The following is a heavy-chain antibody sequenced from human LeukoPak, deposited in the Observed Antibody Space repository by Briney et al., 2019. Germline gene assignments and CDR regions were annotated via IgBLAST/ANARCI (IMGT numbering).Heavy chain of an antibody. CDR2: ISSSSSYI. CDR3: ARGKGYCSSTSCKGHFDY. J-gene: IGHJ4*02. V-gene: IGHV3-21*01. CDR1: GFTVSSNY. Sequence: GGSLRLSCAASGFTVSSNYMNWVRQAPGKGLEWVSSISSSSSYIYYADSVKGRFTISRDNAKNSLYLQMNSLRAEDTAVYYCARGKGYCSSTSCKGHFDYWGQGTLVTVSS. D-gene: IGHD2-2*01.